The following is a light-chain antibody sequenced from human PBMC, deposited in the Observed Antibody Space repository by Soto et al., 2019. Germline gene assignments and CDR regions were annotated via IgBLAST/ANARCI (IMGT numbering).Light chain of an antibody. J-gene: IGKJ5*01. CDR3: HQRYNWPRVT. Sequence: EIVLTQSPATLSLSPGERATLSCRASQSVSSNLAWYQQKPGQPPRLLIYDVSNRATGIPARFSGSGSGTDFTLTINSLEPEDFAVYFCHQRYNWPRVTFGQGTRLEI. CDR1: QSVSSN. V-gene: IGKV3-11*01. CDR2: DVS.